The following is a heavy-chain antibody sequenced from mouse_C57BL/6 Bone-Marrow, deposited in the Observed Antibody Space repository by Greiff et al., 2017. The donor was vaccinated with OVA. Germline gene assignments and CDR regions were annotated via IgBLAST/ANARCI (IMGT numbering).Heavy chain of an antibody. CDR1: GYTFTDYY. D-gene: IGHD1-1*01. CDR3: ARGYYYGSSSHYFDY. J-gene: IGHJ2*01. V-gene: IGHV1-75*01. Sequence: VQLQQSGPELVKPGASVKISCKASGYTFTDYYINWVKQRPGQGLEWIGWIFPGSGSTYYNEKFKGKATLTVDKSSSTAYMLLSSLTSEDSAVYFCARGYYYGSSSHYFDYWGQGTTLTVSS. CDR2: IFPGSGST.